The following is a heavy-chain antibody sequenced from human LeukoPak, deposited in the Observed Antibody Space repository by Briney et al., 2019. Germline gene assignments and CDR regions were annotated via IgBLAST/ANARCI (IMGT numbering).Heavy chain of an antibody. J-gene: IGHJ6*03. Sequence: SETLSLTCAVSGGSISGYYWSWIRQPPGKGLECIGYIYYSGSTNYNPSLKSRVTISVDTPKNQFSLKLSSVTAADTAVYYCARDPGLNYMDVWGKGTTVTVSS. CDR2: IYYSGST. CDR1: GGSISGYY. V-gene: IGHV4-59*12. D-gene: IGHD3-16*01. CDR3: ARDPGLNYMDV.